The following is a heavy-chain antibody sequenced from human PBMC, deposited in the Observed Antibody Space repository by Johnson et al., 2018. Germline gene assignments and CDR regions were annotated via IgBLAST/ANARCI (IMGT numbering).Heavy chain of an antibody. V-gene: IGHV3-30*18. J-gene: IGHJ6*03. CDR2: ISYDGSNK. D-gene: IGHD3-3*01. CDR1: GFTFSSYG. CDR3: AKTDPDYDFWSGYLNMDV. Sequence: QVQLVQSGGGVVQPGRSLRLSCAASGFTFSSYGMHWVRQAPGKGLEWVAVISYDGSNKYYADCVKGRFTISRDNSKNTLYLQMNSLRAEDTAVYYCAKTDPDYDFWSGYLNMDVWGKGTTVTVSS.